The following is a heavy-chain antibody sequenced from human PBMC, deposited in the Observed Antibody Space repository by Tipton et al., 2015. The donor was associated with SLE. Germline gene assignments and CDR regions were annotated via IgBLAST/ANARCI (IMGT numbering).Heavy chain of an antibody. V-gene: IGHV4-59*01. CDR1: GGSISSYY. CDR3: ARGLYSSSWPYYYYMDV. J-gene: IGHJ6*03. Sequence: TLSLTCTVSGGSISSYYWSWIRQPPGKGLEWIGYIYYSGNTNYNPSLKSRVTISVDTSKNQFSLKLSPVTAADTAVYYCARGLYSSSWPYYYYMDVWGKGTTVTVSS. D-gene: IGHD6-13*01. CDR2: IYYSGNT.